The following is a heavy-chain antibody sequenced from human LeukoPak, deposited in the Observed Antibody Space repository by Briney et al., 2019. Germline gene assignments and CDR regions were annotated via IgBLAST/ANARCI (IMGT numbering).Heavy chain of an antibody. CDR3: AKDVDTAMVTGYFDY. J-gene: IGHJ4*02. CDR2: ISGSGGST. D-gene: IGHD5-18*01. CDR1: GFTFSSCA. Sequence: GGSLRLSCAASGFTFSSCAMSWVRQAPGKGLEWVSAISGSGGSTYYADSVKGRFTISRDNSKNTLYLQMNSLRAEDTAVYYCAKDVDTAMVTGYFDYWGQGTLVTVSS. V-gene: IGHV3-23*01.